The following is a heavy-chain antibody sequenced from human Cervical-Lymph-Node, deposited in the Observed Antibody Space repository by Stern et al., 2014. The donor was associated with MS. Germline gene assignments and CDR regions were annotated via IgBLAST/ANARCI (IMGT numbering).Heavy chain of an antibody. CDR1: GYTFTSYG. Sequence: VQLVQSGAEVKKPGASVKVSCKASGYTFTSYGISWVRQAPGQGLEWMGRISAYNGNTNYAQKLQGRVTMTTDTSTSTAYMELRSLRSDDTAVYYCARDQPYDSSGYLGDYWGQGTLVTVSS. J-gene: IGHJ4*02. CDR3: ARDQPYDSSGYLGDY. CDR2: ISAYNGNT. V-gene: IGHV1-18*04. D-gene: IGHD3-22*01.